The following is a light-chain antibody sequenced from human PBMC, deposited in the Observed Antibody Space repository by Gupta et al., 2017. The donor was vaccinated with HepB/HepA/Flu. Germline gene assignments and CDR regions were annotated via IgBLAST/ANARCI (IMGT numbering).Light chain of an antibody. CDR2: AAS. CDR1: QYVTGN. J-gene: IGKJ1*01. Sequence: DIVMTQSPDTLSVSPGDTATLSCRASQYVTGNVAWYPQKPGQAPRLLIFAASTRAATVPARFSGDGSGTDFTLTISSVHSEDIAVYYCQHYHHWPPWTFGQGTKVEMK. CDR3: QHYHHWPPWT. V-gene: IGKV3-15*01.